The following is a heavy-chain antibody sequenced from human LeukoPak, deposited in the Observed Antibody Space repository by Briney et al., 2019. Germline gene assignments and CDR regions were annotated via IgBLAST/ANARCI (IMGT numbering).Heavy chain of an antibody. CDR2: ISRSGDST. D-gene: IGHD2-21*01. V-gene: IGHV3-23*01. J-gene: IGHJ4*02. CDR3: AKGNDWYYFDC. Sequence: GGSLRLSCAASGFTFSSYAMYWARQAPGKGLEWVSAISRSGDSTFYADSVKGRFTISRDSSQNTLYLQMSSLRAEDTALYYCAKGNDWYYFDCWGQGTLVTVSS. CDR1: GFTFSSYA.